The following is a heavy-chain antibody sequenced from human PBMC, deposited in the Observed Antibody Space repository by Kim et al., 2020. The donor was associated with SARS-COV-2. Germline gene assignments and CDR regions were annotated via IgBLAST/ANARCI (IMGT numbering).Heavy chain of an antibody. CDR1: GYSFTSYW. CDR2: IYPGDSDT. V-gene: IGHV5-51*01. D-gene: IGHD6-13*01. CDR3: ARSPRIAAAGYYFDY. J-gene: IGHJ4*02. Sequence: GESLKISCKGSGYSFTSYWIGWVRQMPGKGLEWMGIIYPGDSDTRYSPSFQGQVTISADKSISTAYLQWSSLKASDTAMYYCARSPRIAAAGYYFDYWGQGTLVTVSS.